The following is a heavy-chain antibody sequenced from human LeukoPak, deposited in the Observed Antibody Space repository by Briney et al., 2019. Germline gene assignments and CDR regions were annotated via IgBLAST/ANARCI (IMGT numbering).Heavy chain of an antibody. CDR3: ARISSGDEP. J-gene: IGHJ5*02. CDR2: ISRSSGYT. Sequence: GGSLRLSCAASGFNFSTYSMNWVRQAPGKGLEWVSSISRSSGYTYYADSMKGRFTISRDDVKNSLYLQLNNLRLEDTAMYYCARISSGDEPWGQGTLVTVSS. CDR1: GFNFSTYS. V-gene: IGHV3-21*01. D-gene: IGHD3-10*01.